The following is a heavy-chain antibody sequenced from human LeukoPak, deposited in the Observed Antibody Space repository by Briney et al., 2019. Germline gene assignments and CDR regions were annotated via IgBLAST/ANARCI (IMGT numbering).Heavy chain of an antibody. D-gene: IGHD3-16*01. CDR2: IKEDGSEK. Sequence: GGSLRLSCAASGFTFTRYWMTWVRQAPGKGLELVANIKEDGSEKYYVDSVKGRFTISRDNAKNSLYLQINSLRVEDTAVYYCVYGGSYYVAWGQGTLVTVSS. CDR1: GFTFTRYW. J-gene: IGHJ5*02. V-gene: IGHV3-7*01. CDR3: VYGGSYYVA.